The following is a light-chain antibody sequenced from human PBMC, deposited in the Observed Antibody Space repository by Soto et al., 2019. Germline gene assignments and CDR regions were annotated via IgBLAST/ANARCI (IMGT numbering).Light chain of an antibody. CDR2: LNSDGSH. V-gene: IGLV4-69*01. CDR3: QTWGSSIPVV. J-gene: IGLJ2*01. CDR1: SGHSSYA. Sequence: QLVLTQSPSASASLGASVKLTCTLSSGHSSYAIAWHQQQPEKGPRYLMKLNSDGSHSKGDGIPDRFSGSSSGAERYLTIASLQSEDEADYYCQTWGSSIPVVFVGGTKVTVL.